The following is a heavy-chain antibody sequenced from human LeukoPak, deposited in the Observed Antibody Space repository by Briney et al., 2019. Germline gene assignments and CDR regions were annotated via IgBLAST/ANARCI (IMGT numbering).Heavy chain of an antibody. J-gene: IGHJ4*02. V-gene: IGHV4-34*01. CDR3: AAYYYDSSGYHNGVDY. Sequence: SETLSLTCAVYGGSFSGYYWSWIRQPPGKGLEWIGEINHSGSTNYNPSLKSRVTISVDTSKNQFSLKLSSVTAADTAVYYCAAYYYDSSGYHNGVDYWGQGTLVTVSS. CDR2: INHSGST. CDR1: GGSFSGYY. D-gene: IGHD3-22*01.